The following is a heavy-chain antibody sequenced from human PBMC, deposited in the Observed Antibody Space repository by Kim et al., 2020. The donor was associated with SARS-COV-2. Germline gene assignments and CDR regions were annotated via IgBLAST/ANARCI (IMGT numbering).Heavy chain of an antibody. D-gene: IGHD1-26*01. CDR3: ARPYSGSYSTHFDY. V-gene: IGHV3-30*04. Sequence: GGSLRLSCAASGFTFSSYAMHWVRQAPGKGLEWVAVISYDGSNKYYADSVKGRFTISRDNSKNTLYLQMNSLRAEDTAAYYCARPYSGSYSTHFDYWGQGTLVTVSS. J-gene: IGHJ4*02. CDR2: ISYDGSNK. CDR1: GFTFSSYA.